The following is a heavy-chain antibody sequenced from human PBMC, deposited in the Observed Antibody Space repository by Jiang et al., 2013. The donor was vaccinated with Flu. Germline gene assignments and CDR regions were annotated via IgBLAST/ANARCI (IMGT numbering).Heavy chain of an antibody. CDR1: GFTFSSYE. CDR3: ARGFGYSGSYYAFDM. CDR2: IDFGGRTI. V-gene: IGHV3-48*03. D-gene: IGHD1-26*01. Sequence: VQLVESGGGLVQPGGSLRLSCAASGFTFSSYEMNWVRQAPGKGLEWVSYIDFGGRTIHYADSVKGRFTISRDIAKSSVYLQINSLRVEDTAVYYCARGFGYSGSYYAFDMWGQGTMVTVSS. J-gene: IGHJ3*02.